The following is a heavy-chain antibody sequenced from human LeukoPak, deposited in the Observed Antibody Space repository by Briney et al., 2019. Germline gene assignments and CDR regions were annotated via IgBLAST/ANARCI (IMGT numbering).Heavy chain of an antibody. V-gene: IGHV1-69*04. CDR1: GGTFSSHA. D-gene: IGHD3-22*01. CDR2: IIPILGIA. Sequence: GSSVKVSCKASGGTFSSHAISWVRQAPGQGLEWMGRIIPILGIANYAQKFQGRITITADKSTSTAYMELSSLRSEDTAVYYCAFSSGYYPIYYYYGMDVWGQGTTVTVSS. CDR3: AFSSGYYPIYYYYGMDV. J-gene: IGHJ6*02.